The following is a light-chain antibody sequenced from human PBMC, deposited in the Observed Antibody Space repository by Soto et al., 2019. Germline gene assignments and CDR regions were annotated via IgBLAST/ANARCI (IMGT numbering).Light chain of an antibody. Sequence: QSALTQPASVSGSPGQSVTISCTGTSSDVGAYNYVSWYQQRPGKAPKLMIYEVTKRPSGVPDRFSGSKSGNTASLTVSGLQAEDEADYYCSSYAGSSNFVVFGGGTKLTVL. CDR1: SSDVGAYNY. V-gene: IGLV2-8*01. CDR2: EVT. J-gene: IGLJ2*01. CDR3: SSYAGSSNFVV.